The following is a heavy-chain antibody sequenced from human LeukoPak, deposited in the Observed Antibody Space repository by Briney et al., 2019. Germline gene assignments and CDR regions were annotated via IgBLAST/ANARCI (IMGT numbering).Heavy chain of an antibody. J-gene: IGHJ4*02. V-gene: IGHV4-59*08. Sequence: SETLSLTCSVSGDSISSYYWNWIRQPPGKGLEWIGYIYYSGTTNYNPSLKSRVTISVDTSKNEFSLKLSSVTAADTAVYYCARQDYFAYWGQGSLVTVSS. CDR1: GDSISSYY. CDR3: ARQDYFAY. CDR2: IYYSGTT.